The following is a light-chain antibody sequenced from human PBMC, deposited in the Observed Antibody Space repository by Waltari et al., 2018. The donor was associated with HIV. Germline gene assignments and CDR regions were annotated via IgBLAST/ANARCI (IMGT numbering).Light chain of an antibody. CDR1: PGVGSN. CDR3: QQYNIRPRGNT. J-gene: IGKJ2*01. CDR2: GAA. Sequence: DIVMTQSPAILSVSPGERVTLSRRASPGVGSNLAWYQQKVCQATRLLIYGAATRAAEIPVRFSGSGSGTDFTLTIDSLQSEDFATYYCQQYNIRPRGNTFGQGTKLQIK. V-gene: IGKV3-15*01.